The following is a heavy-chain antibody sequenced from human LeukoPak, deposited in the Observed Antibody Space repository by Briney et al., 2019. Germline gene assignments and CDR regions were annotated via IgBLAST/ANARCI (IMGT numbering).Heavy chain of an antibody. CDR3: ARLRLLLNRGGWFDP. V-gene: IGHV4-38-2*02. CDR2: ICHSGST. J-gene: IGHJ5*02. CDR1: GYSISSGYY. D-gene: IGHD2-15*01. Sequence: PSETLSLTCTVSGYSISSGYYWGWIRQPPGKGLEWIGSICHSGSTNYNPSLKSRVTISVDTSKNQFSLKLSSVTAADTAVYYCARLRLLLNRGGWFDPWGQGTLVTVSS.